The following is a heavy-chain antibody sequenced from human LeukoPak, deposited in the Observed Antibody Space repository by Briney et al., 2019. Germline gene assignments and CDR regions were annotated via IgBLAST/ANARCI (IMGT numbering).Heavy chain of an antibody. J-gene: IGHJ4*02. V-gene: IGHV1-69*13. CDR1: GGTFSCYP. D-gene: IGHD1-26*01. CDR3: ARVSLPVGSWVVGATAYYFDY. Sequence: SVEVSCKASGGTFSCYPISWVRPAPGQGLAWMGGIIPSFGTSHYPQKFQGRVSITADESTSTAYMGLSSLRSEDTDVYYCARVSLPVGSWVVGATAYYFDYWGQGTLVTVSS. CDR2: IIPSFGTS.